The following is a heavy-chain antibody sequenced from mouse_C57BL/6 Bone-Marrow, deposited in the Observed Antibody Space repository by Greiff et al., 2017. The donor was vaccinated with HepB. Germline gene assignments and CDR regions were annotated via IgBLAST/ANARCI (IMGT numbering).Heavy chain of an antibody. V-gene: IGHV1-64*01. CDR1: GYTFTSYW. J-gene: IGHJ2*01. CDR3: ARRAYYSFDY. D-gene: IGHD2-12*01. Sequence: VQLQQPGAELVKPGASVKLSCKASGYTFTSYWMHWVKQRPGQGLEWIGMIHPNSGSTNYNEKFKSKATLAVDKSSSTAYMQLSSLTSEDSAVYYCARRAYYSFDYWGQGTTLTVSS. CDR2: IHPNSGST.